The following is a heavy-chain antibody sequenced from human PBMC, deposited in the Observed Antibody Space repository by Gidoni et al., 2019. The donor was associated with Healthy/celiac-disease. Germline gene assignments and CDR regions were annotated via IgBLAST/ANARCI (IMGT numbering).Heavy chain of an antibody. J-gene: IGHJ4*02. CDR2: INPNSGGT. CDR1: GYPFTGYY. CDR3: ARGDSSGYLLVY. D-gene: IGHD3-22*01. Sequence: QVQLVQSGAEVKKPGASVQVSCKASGYPFTGYYMHWVRQAPGQGLEWMGRINPNSGGTNYAQKVQGRVTMTRDTSISTAYMELSRLRSDDTAVYYCARGDSSGYLLVYWGQGTLVTVSS. V-gene: IGHV1-2*06.